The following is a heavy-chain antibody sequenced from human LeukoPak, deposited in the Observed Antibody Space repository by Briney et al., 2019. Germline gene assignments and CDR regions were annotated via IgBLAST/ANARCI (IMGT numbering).Heavy chain of an antibody. V-gene: IGHV4-34*01. J-gene: IGHJ4*01. CDR1: ARSFSGYY. CDR2: IRHIGST. D-gene: IGHD1-14*01. Sequence: SATLSLTCAVYARSFSGYYCSWIRHPPGKGLEWIGEIRHIGSTNYNPSLKSRVTISTDTSKNQFSLKLTSLTAADTAVYYCAGDHYLALKYWGHGILVTVSS. CDR3: AGDHYLALKY.